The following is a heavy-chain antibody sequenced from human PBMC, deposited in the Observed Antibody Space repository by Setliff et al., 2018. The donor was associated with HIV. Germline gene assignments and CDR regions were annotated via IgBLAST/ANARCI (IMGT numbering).Heavy chain of an antibody. D-gene: IGHD3-9*01. CDR2: INPSGGST. Sequence: ASVKVSCKASGFTFTTYYMHWVRQAPGQGLEWMGIINPSGGSTTYAQKFQGRVTMTRDTSTSTAYMELRSLRPDDTAVYFCARRADRFDLWGQGTLVTVSS. V-gene: IGHV1-46*01. CDR3: ARRADRFDL. J-gene: IGHJ5*02. CDR1: GFTFTTYY.